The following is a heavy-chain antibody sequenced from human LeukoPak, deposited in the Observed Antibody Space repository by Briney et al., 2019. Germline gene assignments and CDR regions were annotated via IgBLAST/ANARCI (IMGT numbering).Heavy chain of an antibody. J-gene: IGHJ4*02. CDR3: ARVTYSSGWLYFDY. Sequence: SGGSLRLSCAASGFTFSSYEMNWVRQAPGKGLEWVSYISSSGSTIYYADSVKGRFTISRDNAKNSLYLQMSSLRAEDTAVYYCARVTYSSGWLYFDYWGQGTLVTVSS. CDR1: GFTFSSYE. V-gene: IGHV3-48*03. D-gene: IGHD6-19*01. CDR2: ISSSGSTI.